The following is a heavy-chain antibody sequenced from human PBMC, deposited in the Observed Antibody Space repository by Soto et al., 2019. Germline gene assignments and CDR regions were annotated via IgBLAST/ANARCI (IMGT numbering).Heavy chain of an antibody. V-gene: IGHV3-21*06. CDR1: GFTFTRYS. J-gene: IGHJ4*02. Sequence: EVQLLESGGGWGQPGGSLRLSCAASGFTFTRYSMNWVRQAPGKGLEWVSSISSTTNYIYYGDSMKGRFTISRDNAKNSLYLEMNSLRAEDTAVYYCARESEDLTSNFDYWGQGTLVTVSS. CDR3: ARESEDLTSNFDY. CDR2: ISSTTNYI.